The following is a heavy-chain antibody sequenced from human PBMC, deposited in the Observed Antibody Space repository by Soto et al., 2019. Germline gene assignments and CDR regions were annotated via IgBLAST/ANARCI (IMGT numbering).Heavy chain of an antibody. J-gene: IGHJ4*02. CDR3: ASPSAWGWLQQIDY. D-gene: IGHD5-12*01. CDR1: GFTFSSYA. CDR2: ISYDGSNK. V-gene: IGHV3-30-3*01. Sequence: QVQLVESGGGVVQPGRSLRLSCAASGFTFSSYAMHWVRQAPGKGLEWVAVISYDGSNKYYADSVKGRFTISRDNSKNTLYLQMNSLRAEDTAVYYCASPSAWGWLQQIDYWCQGTLVTVSS.